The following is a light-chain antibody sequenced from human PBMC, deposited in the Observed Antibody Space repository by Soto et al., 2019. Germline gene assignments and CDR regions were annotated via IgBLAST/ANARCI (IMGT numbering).Light chain of an antibody. J-gene: IGKJ2*01. Sequence: ESMLTQSPGTLSSSPGERATLSCRASQSVSTRYLAWYQQKPGQAPRLLIYGASIRATGITDRFRGSGSGTDFTLTISRLEPEDFAVYYCHQFGSSPPAFTFGQGTKLEI. CDR2: GAS. V-gene: IGKV3-20*01. CDR1: QSVSTRY. CDR3: HQFGSSPPAFT.